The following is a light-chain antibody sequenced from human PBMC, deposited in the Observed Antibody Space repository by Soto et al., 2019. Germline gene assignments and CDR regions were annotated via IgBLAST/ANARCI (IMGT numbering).Light chain of an antibody. J-gene: IGKJ3*01. CDR3: QQYGASPFT. CDR1: RHVYINA. Sequence: VVLTQSPATLSLSPGERATLSCRASRHVYINALAWYQQKPGRTPTLLIFGASTRATDIPDRFSGTGSGTDFSLTINGVEPEDSALYYCQQYGASPFTFGPGTRVEI. V-gene: IGKV3-20*01. CDR2: GAS.